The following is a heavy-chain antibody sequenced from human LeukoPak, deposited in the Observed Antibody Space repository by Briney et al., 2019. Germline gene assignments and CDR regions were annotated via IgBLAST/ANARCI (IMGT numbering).Heavy chain of an antibody. Sequence: ASVKVSCKASGGTFSSYAISWVRQAPGQGLEWMGGIIPIFGTANYAQKFQGRVTITADESTSTAYMELSSLRSGDTAVYYCARDAPAAAGTTPQGYWGQGTLVTVSS. CDR3: ARDAPAAAGTTPQGY. J-gene: IGHJ4*02. CDR1: GGTFSSYA. CDR2: IIPIFGTA. V-gene: IGHV1-69*13. D-gene: IGHD6-13*01.